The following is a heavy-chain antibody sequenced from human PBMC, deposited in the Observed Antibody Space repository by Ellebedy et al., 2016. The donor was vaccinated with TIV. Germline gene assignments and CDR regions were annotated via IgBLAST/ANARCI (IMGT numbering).Heavy chain of an antibody. CDR3: ARSGEHDS. CDR1: GLTFSSHA. CDR2: ISSTGYYI. V-gene: IGHV3-21*01. Sequence: PGGSLRLSCAASGLTFSSHAMSWVRQAPGKWLEWVSSISSTGYYIYYADSVKGRFTISRDDARNSLFLQMDSLRAEDTAVYYCARSGEHDSWGQGTLVTVSS. D-gene: IGHD1-26*01. J-gene: IGHJ4*02.